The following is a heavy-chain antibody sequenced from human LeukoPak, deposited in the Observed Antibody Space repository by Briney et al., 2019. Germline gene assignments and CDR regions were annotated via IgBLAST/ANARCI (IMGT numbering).Heavy chain of an antibody. V-gene: IGHV1-69*06. CDR3: ARSDYYFESGSLQAPFDD. CDR2: IVPLFGTA. J-gene: IGHJ4*02. D-gene: IGHD3-10*01. CDR1: GYTFTGYY. Sequence: GASVKVSCKASGYTFTGYYMHWVRQAPGQGLEWMGGIVPLFGTAHYEQEFQGRVTITADKSTSTAYIDLSSLRSEDTAMYYCARSDYYFESGSLQAPFDDWGQGTLVTVSS.